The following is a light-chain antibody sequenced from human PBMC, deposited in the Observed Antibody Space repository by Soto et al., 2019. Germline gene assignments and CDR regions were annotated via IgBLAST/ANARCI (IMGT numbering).Light chain of an antibody. CDR2: HAS. CDR3: QQYASSPLT. J-gene: IGKJ4*01. Sequence: EIVLTQSPGTLSLSPGERATLSCRASQTVGRNYLAWYQQKPGQAPRLLISHASNRATGIPDRFSGSGSGTDYTLTISRLEPEDFAVYYCQQYASSPLTFGGGAKVEI. CDR1: QTVGRNY. V-gene: IGKV3-20*01.